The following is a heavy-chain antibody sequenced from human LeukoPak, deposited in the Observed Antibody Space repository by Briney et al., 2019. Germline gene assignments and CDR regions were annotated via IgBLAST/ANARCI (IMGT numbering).Heavy chain of an antibody. CDR1: GFSLSNARMG. D-gene: IGHD3-10*01. CDR3: ARILGLWFPDLAFDI. V-gene: IGHV2-26*01. Sequence: SGPTLVNPTETLTLTCTVSGFSLSNARMGVSWIRQPPGKALEWLAHIFSNDEKSYSTSLKSRLTISKDTSKSQVVLTMTNMDLVDTATYYCARILGLWFPDLAFDIWGQGTMVTVSS. CDR2: IFSNDEK. J-gene: IGHJ3*02.